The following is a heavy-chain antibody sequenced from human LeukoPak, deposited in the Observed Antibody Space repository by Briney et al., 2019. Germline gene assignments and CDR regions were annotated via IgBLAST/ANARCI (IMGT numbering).Heavy chain of an antibody. CDR1: GDSVSNYH. D-gene: IGHD6-13*01. CDR3: AREGRAAVGTGAFDI. V-gene: IGHV4-4*07. J-gene: IGHJ3*02. CDR2: ISTGGST. Sequence: PSETLSLTCSVSGDSVSNYHWSWIRQPAGKGLEGIVRISTGGSTNYNPSLSSRVTMSVNTSKNQFALKLNSVTAADTAVYHCAREGRAAVGTGAFDIRGQGTMVTVSS.